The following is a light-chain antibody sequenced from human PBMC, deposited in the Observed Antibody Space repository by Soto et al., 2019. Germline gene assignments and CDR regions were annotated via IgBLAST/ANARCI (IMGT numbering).Light chain of an antibody. J-gene: IGLJ1*01. CDR1: SSGVGGYNY. V-gene: IGLV2-14*01. CDR2: DVR. CDR3: SSYTTISTYV. Sequence: QSVLTQPASVSGSPGQSITISCTGTSSGVGGYNYVSWYQQHPGKAPKLMIYDVRNRPSGVSNRFSGSKSVNTASLTISGLQAEDEADYYCSSYTTISTYVFGTGTKSPS.